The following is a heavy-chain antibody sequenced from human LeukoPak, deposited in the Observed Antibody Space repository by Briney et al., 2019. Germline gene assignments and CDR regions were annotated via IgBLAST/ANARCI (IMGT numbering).Heavy chain of an antibody. Sequence: GGSLRLSCAASGFTFDDYAMHWVRQATGKGLEWVSLISGDGGSTYYADSVKGRFTISRDNSKNSLYLQMNSLRTEDTALYYCAASPYYYGSGSLSPFDYWGQGTLVTVSS. D-gene: IGHD3-10*01. J-gene: IGHJ4*02. CDR2: ISGDGGST. V-gene: IGHV3-43*02. CDR1: GFTFDDYA. CDR3: AASPYYYGSGSLSPFDY.